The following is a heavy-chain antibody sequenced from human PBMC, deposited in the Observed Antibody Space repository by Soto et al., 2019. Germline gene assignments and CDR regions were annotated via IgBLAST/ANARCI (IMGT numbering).Heavy chain of an antibody. CDR2: IYYSGST. D-gene: IGHD2-2*01. CDR1: CGSISSGGYY. Sequence: PSETLSLTCTVSCGSISSGGYYWSWIRQHPGKGLEWIGYIYYSGSTYYNPSLKSRVTISVDTSKNQFSLKLSSVTAADTAVYYCAREGVCSSTTCYSPSRYYYYMDVWGKGTTVTVSS. CDR3: AREGVCSSTTCYSPSRYYYYMDV. V-gene: IGHV4-31*03. J-gene: IGHJ6*03.